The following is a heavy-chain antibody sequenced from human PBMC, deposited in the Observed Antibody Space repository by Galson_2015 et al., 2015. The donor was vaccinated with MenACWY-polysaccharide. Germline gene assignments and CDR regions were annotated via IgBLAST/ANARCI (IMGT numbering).Heavy chain of an antibody. CDR3: AHRPYYYDSSGCGPFDY. CDR2: IYWDDDK. Sequence: PALVKPTQTLTLTCTFSGFSLSTSGVGVGWIRQPPGKALEWLALIYWDDDKRYSPSLKSRLTITKDTSKNQVVLTMTNMDPVDTATYYCAHRPYYYDSSGCGPFDYWGQGTLVTVSS. J-gene: IGHJ4*02. V-gene: IGHV2-5*02. D-gene: IGHD3-22*01. CDR1: GFSLSTSGVG.